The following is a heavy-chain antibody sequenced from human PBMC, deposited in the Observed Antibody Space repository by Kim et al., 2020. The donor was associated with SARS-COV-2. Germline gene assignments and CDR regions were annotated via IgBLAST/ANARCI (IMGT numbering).Heavy chain of an antibody. J-gene: IGHJ3*02. Sequence: TYADAVKGRFSSSRVNAKYTLDLQMNRLRAEDTAVYYCVRAVPSTNAFDIWGQGTMVTVSS. D-gene: IGHD6-19*01. CDR3: VRAVPSTNAFDI. V-gene: IGHV3-74*01.